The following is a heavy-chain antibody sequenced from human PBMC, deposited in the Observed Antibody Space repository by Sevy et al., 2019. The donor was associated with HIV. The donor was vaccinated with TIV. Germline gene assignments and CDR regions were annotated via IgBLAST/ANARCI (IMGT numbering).Heavy chain of an antibody. J-gene: IGHJ4*02. CDR3: ARQAPDLDYDSSGYYYFLDY. CDR2: INSDGSST. Sequence: GGSLRLSCAASGFIFNSYAIHWVRQAPGKGLVWVSRINSDGSSTSYADSVKGRFTISRDNAKNTLYLQMNSLRAEDTAVYYCARQAPDLDYDSSGYYYFLDYWGQGTLVTVSS. D-gene: IGHD3-22*01. CDR1: GFIFNSYA. V-gene: IGHV3-74*01.